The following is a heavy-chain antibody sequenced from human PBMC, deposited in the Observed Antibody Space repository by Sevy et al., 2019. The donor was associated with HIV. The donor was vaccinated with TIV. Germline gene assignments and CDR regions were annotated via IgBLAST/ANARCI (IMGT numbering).Heavy chain of an antibody. CDR3: AGGVDMVRANYFDY. CDR2: IKQDGSEK. V-gene: IGHV3-7*04. Sequence: GGSLRLSCAASGFTFSSYWMSWVRQAPGKGLEWVANIKQDGSEKYYVDSVKGRFTISRDNAKNSLYLQMNSLRAEDTAVYYCAGGVDMVRANYFDYWGQGTLVTVSS. J-gene: IGHJ4*02. D-gene: IGHD3-10*01. CDR1: GFTFSSYW.